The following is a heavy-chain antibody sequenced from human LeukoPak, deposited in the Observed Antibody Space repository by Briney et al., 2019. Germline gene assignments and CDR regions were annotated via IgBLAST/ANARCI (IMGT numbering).Heavy chain of an antibody. J-gene: IGHJ5*02. CDR3: ARGQLWFGEWFPWTYNWFDP. D-gene: IGHD3-10*01. V-gene: IGHV3-30*03. Sequence: GGSLRLSCAASGFTFSSYGMHWVRQAPGKGLEWVAVISYDGSNKYYADSVKGRFTISRDNSKNTLYLQMNSLRAEDTAVYYCARGQLWFGEWFPWTYNWFDPWGQGTLVTVSS. CDR1: GFTFSSYG. CDR2: ISYDGSNK.